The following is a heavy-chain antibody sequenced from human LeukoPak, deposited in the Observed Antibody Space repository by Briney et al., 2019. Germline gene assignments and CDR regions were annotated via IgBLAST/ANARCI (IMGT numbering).Heavy chain of an antibody. CDR2: IIPSGDSP. CDR3: ARDIGGSSWYYFDY. D-gene: IGHD6-13*01. CDR1: GYTFTSYY. V-gene: IGHV1-46*01. J-gene: IGHJ4*02. Sequence: ASVKVSCKASGYTFTSYYMHWLRQAPGQGLEWMGIIIPSGDSPTYAQKFQGRVTMTRDMSTSTVYMELSSLRSEDTAFYYCARDIGGSSWYYFDYWGQGTLVTVSS.